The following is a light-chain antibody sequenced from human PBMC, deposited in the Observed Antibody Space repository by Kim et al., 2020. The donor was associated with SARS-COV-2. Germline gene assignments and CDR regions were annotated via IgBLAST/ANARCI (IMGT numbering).Light chain of an antibody. CDR3: HQYNTYSNT. Sequence: SASVGDRVTITGRASKNISTWLAWYQQKPGKAPKLRIAKTSSLESGVSLRFRVSGSRIEFTLTISILRPDDSATFFCHQYNTYSNTFGQGTKLEI. CDR2: KTS. CDR1: KNISTW. J-gene: IGKJ2*01. V-gene: IGKV1-5*03.